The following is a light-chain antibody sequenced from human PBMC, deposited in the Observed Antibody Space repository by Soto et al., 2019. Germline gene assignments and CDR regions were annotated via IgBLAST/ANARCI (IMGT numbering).Light chain of an antibody. CDR3: CSYAGSSTYV. CDR2: EAS. Sequence: QSVLTQPASVSGSPGQSITISCTGTSSDVGSYNFVSWYQQHPGKAPKLMIYEASKRPSGVSNRFSGSKSGNTASLTISGLQPEDEADYYCCSYAGSSTYVFGAGTEVTVL. J-gene: IGLJ1*01. V-gene: IGLV2-23*01. CDR1: SSDVGSYNF.